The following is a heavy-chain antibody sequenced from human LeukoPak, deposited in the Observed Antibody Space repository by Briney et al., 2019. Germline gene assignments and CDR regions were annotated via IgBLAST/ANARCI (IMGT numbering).Heavy chain of an antibody. Sequence: PGGSLRLSCAASGFTFTDYWMSWVRQAPGKGLEWVAFIRKRGIETNYVDSVKGRFTITRDNARNSLFLQMNSLRAEDTAVYYCARDQYDTWSRRGNFDSWGQGTLVIVSS. V-gene: IGHV3-7*01. D-gene: IGHD3-3*01. J-gene: IGHJ4*02. CDR1: GFTFTDYW. CDR3: ARDQYDTWSRRGNFDS. CDR2: IRKRGIET.